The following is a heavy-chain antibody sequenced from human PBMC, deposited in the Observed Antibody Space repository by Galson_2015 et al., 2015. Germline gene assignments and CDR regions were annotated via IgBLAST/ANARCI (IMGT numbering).Heavy chain of an antibody. D-gene: IGHD2-15*01. CDR3: ARARQDIVVVVAATGAFDI. CDR1: GYTFTSYD. J-gene: IGHJ3*02. Sequence: SVKVSCKASGYTFTSYDINWVRQATGQGLEWMGWMNPNSGNTGYAQKFQGRVTMTRNTSISTAYMELSSLRSEDTAVYYCARARQDIVVVVAATGAFDIWGQGTMVTVSS. CDR2: MNPNSGNT. V-gene: IGHV1-8*01.